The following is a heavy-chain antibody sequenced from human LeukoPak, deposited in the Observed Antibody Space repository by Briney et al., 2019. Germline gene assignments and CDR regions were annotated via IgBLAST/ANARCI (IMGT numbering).Heavy chain of an antibody. CDR2: VYISGST. D-gene: IGHD2-21*01. J-gene: IGHJ4*02. V-gene: IGHV4-4*07. Sequence: SETLSLTCSVSGGSFRSFSSYYWTWIRQPAGRGLEWIGRVYISGSTDYNPSLEGRVTMSMDTSKNQFSLKLSSATAADTGVYYCARAPRDCADECYTGYCDNWGQGTLVTVSP. CDR3: ARAPRDCADECYTGYCDN. CDR1: GGSFRSFSSYY.